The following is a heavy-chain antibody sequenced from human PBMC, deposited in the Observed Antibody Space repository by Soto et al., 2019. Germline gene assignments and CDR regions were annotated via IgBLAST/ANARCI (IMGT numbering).Heavy chain of an antibody. Sequence: SCPTLVNPTQSLTLTCTFSGFSLSTSGVGXGWIRQPPGKALEWLALIYWNDDKRYSPSLKSRLTITKDTSKNQVVLTMTNMDPVDTATYYCAHRVLRYFDWFMFDYWGQGTLVTVSS. CDR2: IYWNDDK. D-gene: IGHD3-9*01. CDR1: GFSLSTSGVG. V-gene: IGHV2-5*01. CDR3: AHRVLRYFDWFMFDY. J-gene: IGHJ4*02.